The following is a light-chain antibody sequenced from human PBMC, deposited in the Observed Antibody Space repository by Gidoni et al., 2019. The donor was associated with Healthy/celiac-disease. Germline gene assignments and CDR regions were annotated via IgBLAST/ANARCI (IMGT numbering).Light chain of an antibody. CDR3: QQSYSTPLT. Sequence: DIQMTQSPSSLSASAGDRVTITCRASQSISSYLNWYQQKPGKAPKLLIYAASSLQSGVPSRFRGSGSRTDFTLTSSSLQPEDFATYYCQQSYSTPLTFGGGTKVEIK. J-gene: IGKJ4*01. CDR1: QSISSY. CDR2: AAS. V-gene: IGKV1-39*01.